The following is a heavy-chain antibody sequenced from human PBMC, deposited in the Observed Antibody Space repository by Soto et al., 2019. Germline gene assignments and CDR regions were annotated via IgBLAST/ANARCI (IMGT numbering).Heavy chain of an antibody. CDR3: XRVGDGYVSSSVEC. D-gene: IGHD3-10*01. J-gene: IGHJ1*01. CDR1: GFTFSRYW. V-gene: IGHV3-7*02. Sequence: EVHVEESGGDLVQPGGSLKLACAASGFTFSRYWMTWVRQAPGKGLEWLANINQDGRETYYVDSVKGRFSISRDNAKXXXXXXXXXXXXXXXXXXXXXRVGDGYVSSSVECGGQGTLVTVSS. CDR2: INQDGRET.